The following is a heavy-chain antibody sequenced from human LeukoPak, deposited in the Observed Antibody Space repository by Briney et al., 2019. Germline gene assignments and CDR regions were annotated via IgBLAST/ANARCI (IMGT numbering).Heavy chain of an antibody. Sequence: GGSLRLSCAASGFTFSSYAMHWVRQAPGKGLEWVAVISYDGSNKYYADSVKGRFTISRDNSKNTLYLQMNSLRAEDTAVYYCARSLGRGVVTVSDYWGQGTLVTVSS. CDR3: ARSLGRGVVTVSDY. V-gene: IGHV3-30-3*01. J-gene: IGHJ4*02. CDR1: GFTFSSYA. D-gene: IGHD4-23*01. CDR2: ISYDGSNK.